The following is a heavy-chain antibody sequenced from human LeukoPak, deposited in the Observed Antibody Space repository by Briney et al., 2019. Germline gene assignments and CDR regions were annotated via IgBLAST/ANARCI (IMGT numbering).Heavy chain of an antibody. Sequence: SETLSLTCAVYGGSFSGYYWSWIRQPPGKGLEWIGEINHSGSTNYNPSLKSRVTISVDTSKNQFSLKLSSVTAADTAVYYCARGGCSGGSCYYCFDYWGQGTLVTVSS. CDR2: INHSGST. CDR1: GGSFSGYY. J-gene: IGHJ4*02. CDR3: ARGGCSGGSCYYCFDY. D-gene: IGHD2-15*01. V-gene: IGHV4-34*01.